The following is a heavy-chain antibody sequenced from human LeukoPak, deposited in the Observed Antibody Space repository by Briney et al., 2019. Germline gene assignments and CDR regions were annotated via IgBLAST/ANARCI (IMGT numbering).Heavy chain of an antibody. CDR3: ARATWDPNYYYYMDV. Sequence: GGSLRLSCAASGFTFSSYWMSWVRQAPGKGLEWVSLIYSGGSTYYADSVKGRFTISRDNSKTSLYLQMNSLRAEDTAVYFCARATWDPNYYYYMDVWGKGTTVTISS. V-gene: IGHV3-66*01. J-gene: IGHJ6*03. CDR2: IYSGGST. CDR1: GFTFSSYW. D-gene: IGHD1-26*01.